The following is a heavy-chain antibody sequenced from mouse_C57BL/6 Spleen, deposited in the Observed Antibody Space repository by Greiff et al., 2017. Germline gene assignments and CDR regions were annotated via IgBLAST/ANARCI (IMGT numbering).Heavy chain of an antibody. V-gene: IGHV1-7*01. CDR3: ERTGGSSLAWFAD. Sequence: VQLQQSGAELAKPGASVKLSCKASGYTFTSYWMHWVKQRPGQGLEWIGYINPSSGYTKYNQKFKDKATLTADKSSSTAYMQLSSRTYEDSAVXYCERTGGSSLAWFADWGQGTLVTVSA. CDR1: GYTFTSYW. J-gene: IGHJ3*01. CDR2: INPSSGYT. D-gene: IGHD1-1*01.